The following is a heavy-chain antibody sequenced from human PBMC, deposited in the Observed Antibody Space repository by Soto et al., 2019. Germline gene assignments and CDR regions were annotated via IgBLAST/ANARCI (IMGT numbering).Heavy chain of an antibody. Sequence: ASVKVSCKASGYTFTGHYIHWVRQAPEQGPEWMGEIGPESGATRYAQRFQGRVTMTRDMSITTVYMELNNLSPDDTAVYYCWRGRSGQIVVFYWGQGTPVTVS. CDR3: WRGRSGQIVVFY. CDR1: GYTFTGHY. CDR2: IGPESGAT. J-gene: IGHJ4*02. D-gene: IGHD1-26*01. V-gene: IGHV1-2*02.